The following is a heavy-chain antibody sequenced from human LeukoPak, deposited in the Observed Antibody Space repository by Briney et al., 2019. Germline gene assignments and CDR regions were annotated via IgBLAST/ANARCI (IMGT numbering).Heavy chain of an antibody. CDR1: GVTVSSTD. V-gene: IGHV3-53*01. J-gene: IGHJ4*02. Sequence: GGSLRLSCAVSGVTVSSTDMSWVRQAPGKGLEWVSVIFSGGGTYYTGSVKGRFTISRDNSKNTLYLQINSLRAEDTAVYYCARDLDGPENYWGQGTLVTVSS. CDR3: ARDLDGPENY. CDR2: IFSGGGT. D-gene: IGHD3-3*01.